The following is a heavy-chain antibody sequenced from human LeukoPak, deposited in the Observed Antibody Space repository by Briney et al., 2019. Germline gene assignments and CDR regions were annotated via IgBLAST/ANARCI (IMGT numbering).Heavy chain of an antibody. CDR2: ISGSGGST. Sequence: PGGSLRLSCAASGFTFSSYAMSWVRQAPGKGLEWVSAISGSGGSTYYADSVKGRFTISRDNAKNSLYLQMNSLRAEDTAVYYCARDIWSGFDYYYYYGMDVWGQGTTVTVSS. J-gene: IGHJ6*02. V-gene: IGHV3-23*01. CDR3: ARDIWSGFDYYYYYGMDV. D-gene: IGHD3-3*01. CDR1: GFTFSSYA.